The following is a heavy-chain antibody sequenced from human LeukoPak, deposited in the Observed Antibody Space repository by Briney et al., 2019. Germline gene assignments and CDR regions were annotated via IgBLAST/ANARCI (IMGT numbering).Heavy chain of an antibody. D-gene: IGHD6-6*01. CDR2: INHSGST. CDR3: ARGRIRRYSSSRDDAFDI. Sequence: SETLSLTCAAYGGPFSGYYWSWIRQPPGKGLEWIGEINHSGSTNYNPSLKSRVTISVDTSKNQFSLKLSSVTAADTAVYYCARGRIRRYSSSRDDAFDIWGQGTMVTVSS. V-gene: IGHV4-34*01. J-gene: IGHJ3*02. CDR1: GGPFSGYY.